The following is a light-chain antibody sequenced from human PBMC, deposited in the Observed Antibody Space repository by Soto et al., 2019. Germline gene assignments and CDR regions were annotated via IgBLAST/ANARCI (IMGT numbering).Light chain of an antibody. J-gene: IGKJ1*01. Sequence: LTKSEGPLALSRGEIATLACRASQSVSSSYLAWYQHRPGQAPRLLIFGASSRATGIPDRFSGTGSGTDFTLTISRLEPEDFAVYYCRQYGNSPWTFGQGTKVDI. V-gene: IGKV3-20*01. CDR3: RQYGNSPWT. CDR2: GAS. CDR1: QSVSSSY.